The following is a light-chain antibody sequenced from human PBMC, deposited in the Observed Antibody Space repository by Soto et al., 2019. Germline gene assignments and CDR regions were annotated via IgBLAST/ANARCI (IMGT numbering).Light chain of an antibody. V-gene: IGKV1-39*01. CDR3: QQSFSAPWT. Sequence: QMTQSPSSLSASVGDRVTITFRASQSISSYLNWYQQKPGKVPKLLIYAASSLQGGVPSRFSGSGSGTDFTLTISSLQPEDFATYYCQQSFSAPWTFGQGAMVDIK. CDR2: AAS. CDR1: QSISSY. J-gene: IGKJ1*01.